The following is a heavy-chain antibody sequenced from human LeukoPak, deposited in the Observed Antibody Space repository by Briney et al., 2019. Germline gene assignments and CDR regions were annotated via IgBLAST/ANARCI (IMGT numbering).Heavy chain of an antibody. Sequence: PTETLSLTCTVSGGSISSYYWSWIRQPPGKGLEWIGYIYYSGSTNYNPSLKSRVTISVDTSKNQFSLKLSSVTAADTAVYYCAGTTNAWFDPWGQGTLVTVSS. CDR2: IYYSGST. CDR1: GGSISSYY. D-gene: IGHD1-26*01. V-gene: IGHV4-59*01. CDR3: AGTTNAWFDP. J-gene: IGHJ5*02.